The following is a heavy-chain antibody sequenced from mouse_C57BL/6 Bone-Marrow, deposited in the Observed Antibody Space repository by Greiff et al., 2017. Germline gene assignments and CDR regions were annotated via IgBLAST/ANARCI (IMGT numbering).Heavy chain of an antibody. J-gene: IGHJ2*01. Sequence: EVQLQQSGPELVKPGASVKIPCKASGYTFTDYNMDWVKQSHGKSLEWIGDINPNNGGTIYNQKFKGKATLTVDKSSSTAYMDLRSLTSEDTAVYYWARANLRRRGYYFDYWGKGTTLTVSS. D-gene: IGHD2-12*01. CDR3: ARANLRRRGYYFDY. V-gene: IGHV1-18*01. CDR1: GYTFTDYN. CDR2: INPNNGGT.